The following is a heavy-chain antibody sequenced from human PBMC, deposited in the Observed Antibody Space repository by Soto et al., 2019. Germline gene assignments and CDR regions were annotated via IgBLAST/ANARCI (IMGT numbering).Heavy chain of an antibody. J-gene: IGHJ5*02. CDR2: IYYSGST. CDR3: ARDNGGNSQFGYNWFDP. V-gene: IGHV4-59*01. Sequence: SETLSLTCTVSGGSISSYYWSWIRQPPGKGLEWIGYIYYSGSTNYNPSLKSRVTISVDTSKNQFSLKLSSVTAADTAVYYCARDNGGNSQFGYNWFDPWGQGTLVTVSS. D-gene: IGHD2-21*02. CDR1: GGSISSYY.